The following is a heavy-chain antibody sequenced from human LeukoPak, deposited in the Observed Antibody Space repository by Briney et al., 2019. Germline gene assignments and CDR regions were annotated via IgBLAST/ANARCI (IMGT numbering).Heavy chain of an antibody. CDR3: AREPPASGYFDY. J-gene: IGHJ4*02. CDR1: GYTFTSYY. CDR2: INPSDGGT. Sequence: ASVRVSCKASGYTFTSYYMHWVRQAPGQGLEWMGIINPSDGGTSYAQKFQGRVTMTRDTSTSTVYTELSSLRSEDTAVYHCAREPPASGYFDYWGQGSLATVSS. V-gene: IGHV1-46*01.